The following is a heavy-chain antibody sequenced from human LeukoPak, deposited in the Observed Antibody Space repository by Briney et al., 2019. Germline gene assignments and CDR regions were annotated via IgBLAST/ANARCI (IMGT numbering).Heavy chain of an antibody. D-gene: IGHD1-14*01. J-gene: IGHJ4*02. CDR3: ARHVGGTTYDY. CDR2: ISYSGNT. V-gene: IGHV4-59*08. Sequence: SETLSLTCTVSGGSITSYFWSWIRQPPGKGLEWIGYISYSGNTNYNPPLKSRVTISVDTSKNQFSLKLNSVTAAATAVYYCARHVGGTTYDYWGQGTLVTVSS. CDR1: GGSITSYF.